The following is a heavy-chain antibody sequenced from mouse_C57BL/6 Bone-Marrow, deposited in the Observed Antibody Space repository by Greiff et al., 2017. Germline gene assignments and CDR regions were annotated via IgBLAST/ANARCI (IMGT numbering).Heavy chain of an antibody. CDR3: ARSRMATYEGFAY. CDR1: GYTFTSHW. V-gene: IGHV1-56*01. Sequence: QVHVKQSGPELVRPGASVKISCKAPGYTFTSHWMQWVRQRPGQGLEWIGEIFPGSGSTYYTEKFKGKATLTVDTSSSTAYMQLSSLTSGDSAVYFCARSRMATYEGFAYWGQGTLVTVSA. J-gene: IGHJ3*01. D-gene: IGHD2-10*02. CDR2: IFPGSGST.